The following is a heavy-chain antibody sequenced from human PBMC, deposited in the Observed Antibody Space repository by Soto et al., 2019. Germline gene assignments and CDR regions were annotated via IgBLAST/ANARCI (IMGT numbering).Heavy chain of an antibody. J-gene: IGHJ4*02. Sequence: GGSLRLSCAASGFTFSSYAMSWVRQAPGKGLEWVSVISGDGGNTYYADSVKGRFTISRDNSKNTLYLQMNSLRAEDTAVYYCARDNLYYYDSSGYYYWGQGTLVTVSS. CDR2: ISGDGGNT. CDR1: GFTFSSYA. V-gene: IGHV3-23*01. CDR3: ARDNLYYYDSSGYYY. D-gene: IGHD3-22*01.